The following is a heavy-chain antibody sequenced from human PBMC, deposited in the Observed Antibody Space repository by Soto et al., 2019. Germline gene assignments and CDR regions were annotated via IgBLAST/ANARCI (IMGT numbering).Heavy chain of an antibody. D-gene: IGHD3-10*01. CDR2: INPSGGST. CDR3: ARITNTMVRGALQEAGSTPFDY. CDR1: GYTFTSYY. V-gene: IGHV1-46*01. Sequence: ASVTVSCKASGYTFTSYYMHWVRQAPGQGLEWMGIINPSGGSTSYAQKFQGRVTMTRDTSTSTVYMELSSLRSEDTAVYYCARITNTMVRGALQEAGSTPFDYWGQGTLVTVSS. J-gene: IGHJ4*02.